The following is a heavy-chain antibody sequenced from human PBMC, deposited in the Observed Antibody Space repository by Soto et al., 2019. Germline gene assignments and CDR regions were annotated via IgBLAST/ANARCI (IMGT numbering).Heavy chain of an antibody. J-gene: IGHJ6*02. CDR3: ARLGPDSSDFYPPGYDMDV. CDR2: IYSTENT. CDR1: GGSVSSNSYS. V-gene: IGHV4-39*01. Sequence: SETLSLTCTVSGGSVSSNSYSWGWIRQSPGKGLGWIGIIYSTENTYYHPSLLSRVTISADTSMNEFSLRLSSVTAADTAVYYCARLGPDSSDFYPPGYDMDVWGQGAMVTVSS. D-gene: IGHD3-22*01.